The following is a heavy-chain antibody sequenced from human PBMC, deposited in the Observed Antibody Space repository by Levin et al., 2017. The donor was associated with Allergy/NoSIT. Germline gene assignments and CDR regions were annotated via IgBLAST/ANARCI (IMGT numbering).Heavy chain of an antibody. CDR3: ARGRYYDSSGYYDGWFDP. Sequence: ASVKVSCKASGYTFTSYDINWVRQATGQGLEWMGWMNPNSGNTGYAQKFQGRVTMTRNTSISTAYMELSSLRSEDTAVYYCARGRYYDSSGYYDGWFDPWGQGTLVTVSS. J-gene: IGHJ5*02. CDR1: GYTFTSYD. D-gene: IGHD3-22*01. V-gene: IGHV1-8*01. CDR2: MNPNSGNT.